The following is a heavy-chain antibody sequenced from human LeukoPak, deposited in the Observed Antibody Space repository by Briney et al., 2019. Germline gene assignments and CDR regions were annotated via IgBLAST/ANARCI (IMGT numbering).Heavy chain of an antibody. Sequence: GGSLRLSCAASGLSVSSKYMSWVRQAPGKGLEWVSGIFSGDSAYHADSVKGRFTISRDISKNTLYLQMYSLRPEDTAVYFCASLMTTTHYYYMDVWGKGTTVTVSS. V-gene: IGHV3-53*01. CDR1: GLSVSSKY. CDR2: IFSGDSA. J-gene: IGHJ6*03. D-gene: IGHD1-1*01. CDR3: ASLMTTTHYYYMDV.